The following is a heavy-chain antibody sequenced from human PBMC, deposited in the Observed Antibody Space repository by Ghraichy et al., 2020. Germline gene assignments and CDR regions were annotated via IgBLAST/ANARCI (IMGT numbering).Heavy chain of an antibody. CDR1: GFTFSSYS. CDR2: ISSGSSTI. D-gene: IGHD5-18*01. J-gene: IGHJ4*02. Sequence: GGSLRLSCAASGFTFSSYSLNWVRQAPGKGLEWVSYISSGSSTIYYADSVKGRFTISRDNARNSLYLQMNSLTDEDTAVYYCARYSYGFHYWGRGTLVTVSS. CDR3: ARYSYGFHY. V-gene: IGHV3-48*02.